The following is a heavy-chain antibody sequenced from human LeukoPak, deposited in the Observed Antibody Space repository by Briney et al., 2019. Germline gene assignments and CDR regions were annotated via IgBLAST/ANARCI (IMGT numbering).Heavy chain of an antibody. CDR1: GFTFDDYA. J-gene: IGHJ3*02. V-gene: IGHV3-9*01. D-gene: IGHD6-19*01. CDR2: ISWNSGSI. Sequence: GRSLRLSCAASGFTFDDYAMHWVRQAPGKGLEWVSGISWNSGSIGYADSVEGRFTISRDNAKNSLYLQMNSLRAEDTALYYCAKDRTDGIAVAGDAFDIWGQGTMVTVSS. CDR3: AKDRTDGIAVAGDAFDI.